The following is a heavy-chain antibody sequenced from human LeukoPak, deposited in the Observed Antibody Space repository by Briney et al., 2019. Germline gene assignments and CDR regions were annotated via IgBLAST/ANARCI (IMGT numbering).Heavy chain of an antibody. J-gene: IGHJ4*02. Sequence: ETLSLTCTVSGGSISSYYWSWIRQPPGKGLEWIGYIYYSGSTNYNPSLKSRVTISVDTSKNQFSLKLSSVTAADTAVYYCARDLSSGWYSIYYFDYWGQGTLVTVSS. CDR3: ARDLSSGWYSIYYFDY. D-gene: IGHD6-13*01. CDR2: IYYSGST. CDR1: GGSISSYY. V-gene: IGHV4-59*12.